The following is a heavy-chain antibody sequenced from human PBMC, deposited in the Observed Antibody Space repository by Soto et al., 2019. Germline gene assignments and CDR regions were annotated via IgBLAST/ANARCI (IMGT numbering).Heavy chain of an antibody. J-gene: IGHJ4*02. CDR1: GFTFSSYA. V-gene: IGHV3-23*01. D-gene: IGHD2-15*01. CDR3: AKRSGAGGHFDY. Sequence: GGSLRLSCAASGFTFSSYAMGWVRQGPGRGLEWVAAVGIGGSTHYADSVRGRFTISRDNSKNTLSLQMNSLTAEDTAVYFCAKRSGAGGHFDYWGQGAMVTV. CDR2: VGIGGST.